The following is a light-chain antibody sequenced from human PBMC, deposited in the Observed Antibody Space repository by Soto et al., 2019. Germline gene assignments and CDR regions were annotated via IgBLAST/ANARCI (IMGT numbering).Light chain of an antibody. V-gene: IGLV2-14*03. CDR1: SSDVGAYNF. CDR2: DVS. CDR3: SSLRTSNSLGV. Sequence: QSVLTQPASVSGSPGQSITISCTGTSSDVGAYNFVSWYQQHPGKAPKLMVYDVSHRPSGVSHRFSGSKSGNTASLTISGLQAEDGADYYCSSLRTSNSLGVFGGGTK. J-gene: IGLJ3*02.